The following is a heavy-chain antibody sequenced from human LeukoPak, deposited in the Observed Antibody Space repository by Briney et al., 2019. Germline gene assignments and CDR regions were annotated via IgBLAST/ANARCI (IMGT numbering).Heavy chain of an antibody. J-gene: IGHJ4*02. CDR2: ISACDGNT. D-gene: IGHD3-22*01. Sequence: ATVKLSCKASGDTISSFGSSWVRQAPGQGLEWMGWISACDGNTNYAQKVQGRVTMTTDTSTSTAYMALRRLRSDDTAVYHCARDEYSSGYHRMDDWGQGTLATVSS. CDR3: ARDEYSSGYHRMDD. CDR1: GDTISSFG. V-gene: IGHV1-18*01.